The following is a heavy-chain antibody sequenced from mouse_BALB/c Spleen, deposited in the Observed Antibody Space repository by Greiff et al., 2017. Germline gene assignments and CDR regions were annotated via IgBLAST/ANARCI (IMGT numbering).Heavy chain of an antibody. CDR3: ARGYSGPYAMDY. Sequence: EVQLQQSAAELARPGASVKISCKTSGYTFTEYTMHWVKQSHGKSLEWIGGINPNNGGTSYNQKFKGKATLTVDRSSSPAYMELRSMTSEDSAVYYCARGYSGPYAMDYGGQGTSVTVSS. CDR1: GYTFTEYT. V-gene: IGHV1-18*01. J-gene: IGHJ4*01. CDR2: INPNNGGT. D-gene: IGHD3-1*01.